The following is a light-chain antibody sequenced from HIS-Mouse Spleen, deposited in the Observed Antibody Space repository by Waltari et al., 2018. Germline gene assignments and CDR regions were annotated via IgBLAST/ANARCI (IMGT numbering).Light chain of an antibody. CDR3: YSTDSSGNHRV. CDR2: EDS. CDR1: ALPKKY. Sequence: SYELTQPPSVSVSPGQTARLTCSGDALPKKYAYWYQQKSGQAPVLVIYEDSKRPSGIPERFSGSSSGTMATLTISGAQVEDEADYYCYSTDSSGNHRVFGGGTKLTGL. J-gene: IGLJ2*01. V-gene: IGLV3-10*01.